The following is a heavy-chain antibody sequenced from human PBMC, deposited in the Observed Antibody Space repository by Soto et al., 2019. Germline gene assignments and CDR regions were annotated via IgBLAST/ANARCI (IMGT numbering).Heavy chain of an antibody. V-gene: IGHV1-2*02. Sequence: ASVKVSCKASGYTFTGYYMHWVRQAPGQGLEWMGWINPNSGGTNYAQKFQGRVTMTRDTSISTAYMELSRLRSDDTAVYYCARVFNYYDSSGYTRGFDYWGQGTLVTVSS. CDR1: GYTFTGYY. D-gene: IGHD3-22*01. J-gene: IGHJ4*02. CDR3: ARVFNYYDSSGYTRGFDY. CDR2: INPNSGGT.